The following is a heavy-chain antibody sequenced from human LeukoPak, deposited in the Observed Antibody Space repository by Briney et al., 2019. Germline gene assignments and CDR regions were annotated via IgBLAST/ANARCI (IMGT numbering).Heavy chain of an antibody. CDR2: ISSSSSYI. J-gene: IGHJ5*02. V-gene: IGHV3-21*01. CDR3: ARDRVAWQPGSPGVWFDP. Sequence: GGSLRLSCAASGFTFSSYSMNWVRQAPGKGLEWVSSISSSSSYIYYADSVKGRFTISRDNAKNSLYLQMNSLRAEDTAVYYCARDRVAWQPGSPGVWFDPWGQGTLITVSS. D-gene: IGHD3-10*01. CDR1: GFTFSSYS.